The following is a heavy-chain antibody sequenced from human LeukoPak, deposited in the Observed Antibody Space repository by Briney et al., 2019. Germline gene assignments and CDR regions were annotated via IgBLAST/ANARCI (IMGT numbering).Heavy chain of an antibody. D-gene: IGHD2-15*01. CDR3: AKDRPGYCSGGSCYFDY. CDR2: ISGSGGST. Sequence: SGGSLRLSCAASGFTFSSYAMSWVRQAPGKGLEGVSAISGSGGSTYYADSVKGRFTISRDNSKNTLYLQMNSLRAEDTAVYYCAKDRPGYCSGGSCYFDYWGQGTLVTVSS. J-gene: IGHJ4*02. CDR1: GFTFSSYA. V-gene: IGHV3-23*01.